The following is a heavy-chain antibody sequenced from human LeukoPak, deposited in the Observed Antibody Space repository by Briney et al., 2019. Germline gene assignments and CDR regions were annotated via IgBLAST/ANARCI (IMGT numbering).Heavy chain of an antibody. CDR2: INSDGSST. Sequence: GGSLRLSCAASGFTFSSYWMYWVRQAPGKGLVWVSRINSDGSSTSYADSVKGRFTISRDKAKNTLYLQMNSLRAEDTAVYYCARGGYYYDSSGYYYSPDYWGQGTLVTVSS. D-gene: IGHD3-22*01. J-gene: IGHJ4*02. CDR1: GFTFSSYW. CDR3: ARGGYYYDSSGYYYSPDY. V-gene: IGHV3-74*01.